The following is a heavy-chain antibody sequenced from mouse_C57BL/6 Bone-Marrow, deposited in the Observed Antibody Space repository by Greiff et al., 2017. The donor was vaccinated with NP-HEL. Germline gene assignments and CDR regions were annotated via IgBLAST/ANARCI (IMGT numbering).Heavy chain of an antibody. D-gene: IGHD2-1*01. CDR3: ARRLGNYEAY. CDR1: GFTFSDYY. V-gene: IGHV5-12*01. J-gene: IGHJ3*01. Sequence: EVKLVESGGGLVQPGGSLKLSCAASGFTFSDYYMYWVRQTPEKRLEWVAYISNGGGSTYYPDTVKGRFTISRDNAKNTLYLQMSRLKSEDTAMYYCARRLGNYEAYWGQGTLVTVSA. CDR2: ISNGGGST.